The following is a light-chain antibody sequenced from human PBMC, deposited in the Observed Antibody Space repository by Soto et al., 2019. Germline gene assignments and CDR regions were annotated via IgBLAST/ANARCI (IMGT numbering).Light chain of an antibody. CDR3: QQYNSYSPT. Sequence: DIQLTQSPSTLSASVGDRVTITCRASQSISSWLAWYQQKPGKAPKLLIYDASSLESGVPSRFSGSGSGTEFTLTISSLQPDDFAPYYCQQYNSYSPTFGGGTKVDIK. V-gene: IGKV1-5*01. CDR2: DAS. CDR1: QSISSW. J-gene: IGKJ4*01.